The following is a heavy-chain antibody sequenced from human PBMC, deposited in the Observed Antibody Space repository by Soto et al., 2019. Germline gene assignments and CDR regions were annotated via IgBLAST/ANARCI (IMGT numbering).Heavy chain of an antibody. CDR1: GFSLTTGGVA. Sequence: VSGPTLVNPTQTLTLTCSFSGFSLTTGGVAVGWIRQPPGKALEWLALIYWSDDKRYSPSLKNRLTVTKDTSKNQVVLTLTNMDPVETAKYYCAKKLRYLDALDVWSQGTTVTVSS. CDR2: IYWSDDK. D-gene: IGHD3-9*01. CDR3: AKKLRYLDALDV. J-gene: IGHJ6*02. V-gene: IGHV2-5*01.